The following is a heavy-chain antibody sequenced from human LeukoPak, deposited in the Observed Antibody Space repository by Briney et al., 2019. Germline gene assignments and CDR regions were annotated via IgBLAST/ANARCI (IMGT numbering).Heavy chain of an antibody. Sequence: GGSLRLSCAASGFTFSSYAMSWVRQAPGKGLEWVSAISGSGGSTYYADSVKGRFTISRDNSKNTLYLQMNSLRAEDTAVYYCASLSLYGSGSYSASDYWGQGTLVTVSS. D-gene: IGHD3-10*01. J-gene: IGHJ4*02. CDR1: GFTFSSYA. CDR2: ISGSGGST. V-gene: IGHV3-23*01. CDR3: ASLSLYGSGSYSASDY.